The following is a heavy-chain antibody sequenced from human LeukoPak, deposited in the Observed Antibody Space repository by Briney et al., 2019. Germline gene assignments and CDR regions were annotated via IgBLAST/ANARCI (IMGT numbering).Heavy chain of an antibody. CDR2: ISSSSSYI. Sequence: GGSLRLSCAASGFTFSNYWMSWVRQTPGKGLEWVSSISSSSSYIYYADSVKGRFTISRDNAKNSLYLQMNSLRAEDTAVYYCARGAGYSSSWTTVNWGQGTLVTVSS. CDR1: GFTFSNYW. D-gene: IGHD6-13*01. J-gene: IGHJ4*02. CDR3: ARGAGYSSSWTTVN. V-gene: IGHV3-21*01.